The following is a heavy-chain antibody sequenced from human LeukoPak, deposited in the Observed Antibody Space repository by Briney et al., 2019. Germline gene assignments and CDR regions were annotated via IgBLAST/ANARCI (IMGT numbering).Heavy chain of an antibody. CDR3: ARALRSYCSSTSCYHAPGAFDI. CDR2: IYYSGST. J-gene: IGHJ3*02. D-gene: IGHD2-2*01. Sequence: SQTLSLTCTVSGGSISSGDYYWSWIRQPPGKGLEWIGYIYYSGSTYYNPSLKSRVTISVDTSKNQFSLKLSSVTAADTAMYYCARALRSYCSSTSCYHAPGAFDIWGQGTMVTVSS. CDR1: GGSISSGDYY. V-gene: IGHV4-30-4*08.